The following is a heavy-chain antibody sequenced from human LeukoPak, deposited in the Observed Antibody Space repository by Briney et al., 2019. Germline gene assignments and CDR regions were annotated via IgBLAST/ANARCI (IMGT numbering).Heavy chain of an antibody. D-gene: IGHD2-8*02. V-gene: IGHV4-34*01. CDR2: INHSGST. Sequence: SETLSLTCAVYGGSFSGYYRSWIRQPPGKGLEWIGEINHSGSTNYNPSLKSRVTISVDTSKNQFSLKLSSVTAADTAVYYCARLRTTGGYFDYWGQGTLVTVSS. CDR3: ARLRTTGGYFDY. J-gene: IGHJ4*02. CDR1: GGSFSGYY.